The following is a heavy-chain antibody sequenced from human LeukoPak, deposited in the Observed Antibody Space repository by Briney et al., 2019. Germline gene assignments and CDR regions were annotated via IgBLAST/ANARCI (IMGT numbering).Heavy chain of an antibody. CDR3: ARGTMVRGVIRYYYYYMDV. CDR2: IIPIFGTA. CDR1: GYTFTGYY. Sequence: SVKVSCKASGYTFTGYYMHWVRQAPGQGLEWMGGIIPIFGTANYAQKFQGRVTITADKSTSTAYMELSSLRSEDTAVYYCARGTMVRGVIRYYYYYMDVWGKGTTVTVSS. V-gene: IGHV1-69*06. J-gene: IGHJ6*03. D-gene: IGHD3-10*01.